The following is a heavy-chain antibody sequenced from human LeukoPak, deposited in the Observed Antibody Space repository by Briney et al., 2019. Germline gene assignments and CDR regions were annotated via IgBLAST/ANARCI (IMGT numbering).Heavy chain of an antibody. V-gene: IGHV3-11*03. Sequence: GGSLRLSCAASGFTFRDYYMSWVRQAPGKGLEWVSYVSSSSTYTNYADSVKGRFTISRDNAKNSLYLQMNSLRAEDTAVYYCARNRGWQQFDYWGRGTLVTVSS. CDR2: VSSSSTYT. CDR3: ARNRGWQQFDY. J-gene: IGHJ4*02. D-gene: IGHD6-13*01. CDR1: GFTFRDYY.